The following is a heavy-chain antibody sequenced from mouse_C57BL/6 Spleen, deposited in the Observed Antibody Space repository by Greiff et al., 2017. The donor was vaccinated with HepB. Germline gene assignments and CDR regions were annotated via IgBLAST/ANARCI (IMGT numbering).Heavy chain of an antibody. Sequence: VNLVESGAELVKPGASVKISCKASGYAFSSYWMTWVKQRPGKGLEWIGQIYPGDGDTNYNGKFKGQATLTADKSSSTAYMQLSSLTSEDSAVYFCAREEATIEGYFDVWGTGTTVTVSS. CDR2: IYPGDGDT. D-gene: IGHD3-2*02. CDR3: AREEATIEGYFDV. V-gene: IGHV1-80*01. J-gene: IGHJ1*03. CDR1: GYAFSSYW.